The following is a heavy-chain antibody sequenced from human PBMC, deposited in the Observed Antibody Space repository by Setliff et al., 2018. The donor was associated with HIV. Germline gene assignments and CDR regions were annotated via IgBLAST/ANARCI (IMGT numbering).Heavy chain of an antibody. D-gene: IGHD3-9*01. CDR3: ARGRYYDIFTGYYYSGYYYYMDV. Sequence: PGGSLRLSCAASGFTFDDYTMHWVRQAPGKGLEWVSLITWDATFTSYIDSVKGRFTISRDNAKNSLYLQMNSLRAEDTAVYYCARGRYYDIFTGYYYSGYYYYMDVWGKGTTVTVSS. V-gene: IGHV3-43*01. CDR2: ITWDATFT. J-gene: IGHJ6*03. CDR1: GFTFDDYT.